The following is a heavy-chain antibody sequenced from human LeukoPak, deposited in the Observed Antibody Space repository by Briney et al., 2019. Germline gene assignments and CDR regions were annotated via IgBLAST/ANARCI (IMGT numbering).Heavy chain of an antibody. J-gene: IGHJ4*02. Sequence: GESLKISCKGSGYSFIRNWIGWVRQMPGKGLEWMAIIYPGDSDTRYSPSFQGQVTISADKSISTAYLQSSSLTASDTAMYYCARLGTSATYFEFWGQGTLVTVSS. CDR2: IYPGDSDT. D-gene: IGHD2-15*01. CDR1: GYSFIRNW. V-gene: IGHV5-51*01. CDR3: ARLGTSATYFEF.